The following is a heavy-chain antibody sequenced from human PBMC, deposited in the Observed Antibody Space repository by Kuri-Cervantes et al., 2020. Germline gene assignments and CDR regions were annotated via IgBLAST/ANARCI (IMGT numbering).Heavy chain of an antibody. Sequence: GESLKISCAASGFTFSSYWMSWVRQAPGKGLEWVANIKQDGSEKYYVDSVKGRFTISRDNSKKTVYLQMNSLRAEDTAVYYCARELSSSAIHGFDPRGQGTLVTVSS. CDR2: IKQDGSEK. CDR3: ARELSSSAIHGFDP. J-gene: IGHJ5*02. V-gene: IGHV3-7*01. CDR1: GFTFSSYW. D-gene: IGHD2-2*01.